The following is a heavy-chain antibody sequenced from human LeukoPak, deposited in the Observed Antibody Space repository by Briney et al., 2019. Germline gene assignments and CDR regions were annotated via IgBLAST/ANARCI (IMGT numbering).Heavy chain of an antibody. CDR3: AIVLNWAVAH. Sequence: GGSLRLSCAASGFTFSNYAVSWVRQAPGKGLEWVSGISVSGGSTYFADSVKGRFTISRDNSKNTLYLQMNSLRAEDTAVYYCAIVLNWAVAHWGQGTLVTVSS. CDR1: GFTFSNYA. J-gene: IGHJ4*02. D-gene: IGHD6-19*01. V-gene: IGHV3-23*01. CDR2: ISVSGGST.